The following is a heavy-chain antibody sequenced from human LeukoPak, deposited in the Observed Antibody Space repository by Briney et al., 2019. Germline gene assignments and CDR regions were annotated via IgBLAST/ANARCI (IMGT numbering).Heavy chain of an antibody. CDR2: ISAYNGNT. D-gene: IGHD2-15*01. CDR3: ARGGTITVAATGLRTEVYYGMDV. J-gene: IGHJ6*02. V-gene: IGHV1-18*01. Sequence: GASVKVSCKASGYTFTSYGISWVRQAPGQGLEWMGWISAYNGNTNYAQKLQGRVTMTTDTSTSTAYMELRSLRSDDTAVYYCARGGTITVAATGLRTEVYYGMDVWGQGTTVTVSS. CDR1: GYTFTSYG.